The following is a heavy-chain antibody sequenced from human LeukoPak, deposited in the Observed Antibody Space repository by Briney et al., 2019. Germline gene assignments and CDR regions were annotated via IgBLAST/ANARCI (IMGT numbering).Heavy chain of an antibody. Sequence: SETLSLTCTVSGGSISSSSYYWGWIRQPQGKGLEWIGSIYYSGSTYYNPSLKSRVTISVDTSKNQFSLKLSSVTAVDTAVYYCARDRLGRAYYYDSSGQGWGQGTLVTVSS. CDR1: GGSISSSSYY. CDR2: IYYSGST. CDR3: ARDRLGRAYYYDSSGQG. D-gene: IGHD3-22*01. V-gene: IGHV4-39*07. J-gene: IGHJ4*02.